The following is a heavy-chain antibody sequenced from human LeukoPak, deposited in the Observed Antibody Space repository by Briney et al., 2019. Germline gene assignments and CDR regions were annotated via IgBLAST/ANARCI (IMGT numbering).Heavy chain of an antibody. V-gene: IGHV3-30*02. J-gene: IGHJ5*02. CDR1: GFTFSSYG. CDR3: AKDGRYCSGGSCYSWSSDWFDP. D-gene: IGHD2-15*01. CDR2: TRYDGSNK. Sequence: PGGSLRLSCAASGFTFSSYGMHWVRQAPGKGLEWVAFTRYDGSNKYYADSVKGRFTISRDNSKNTLYLQMNSLRAEDTAVYYCAKDGRYCSGGSCYSWSSDWFDPWGQGALVTVSS.